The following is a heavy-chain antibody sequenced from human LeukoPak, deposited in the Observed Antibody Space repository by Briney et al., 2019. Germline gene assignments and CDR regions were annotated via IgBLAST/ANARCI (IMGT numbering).Heavy chain of an antibody. J-gene: IGHJ5*02. CDR1: GGTFSSYA. D-gene: IGHD3-10*01. V-gene: IGHV1-69*04. CDR3: ARESGGPKVRGVISP. CDR2: IIPILGIA. Sequence: SVKVSCKASGGTFSSYAISWVRQAPGQGLEWMGRIIPILGIAYYAQKFQGRVTITADKSTSTAYMELSSLRSEDTAVYYCARESGGPKVRGVISPWGQGTLVTVSS.